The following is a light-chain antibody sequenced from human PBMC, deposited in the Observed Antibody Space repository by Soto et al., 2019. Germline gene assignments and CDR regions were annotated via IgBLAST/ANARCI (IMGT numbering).Light chain of an antibody. Sequence: QSALTQPPYASGSPGQSVTISCTGTRSDVGAYKYVSWYQQYPGKAPKLMIYEVTKRPSGVPDRFSGSKSGNTASLTVSGLQAEDEADYYCTSYVGNDIWVFGGGTKLTGL. V-gene: IGLV2-8*01. J-gene: IGLJ3*02. CDR3: TSYVGNDIWV. CDR2: EVT. CDR1: RSDVGAYKY.